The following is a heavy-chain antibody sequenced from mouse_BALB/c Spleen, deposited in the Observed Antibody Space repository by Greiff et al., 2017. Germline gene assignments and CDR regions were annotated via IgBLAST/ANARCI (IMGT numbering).Heavy chain of an antibody. V-gene: IGHV1-14*01. D-gene: IGHD2-4*01. Sequence: VQLKESGPELVKPGASVKMSCKASGYTFTSYVMHWVKQKPGQGLEWIGYINPYNDGTKYNEKFKGKATLTSDKSSSTAYMELSSLTSEDSAVYYCARDYYDSFYAMDYWGQGTSVTVSS. CDR3: ARDYYDSFYAMDY. J-gene: IGHJ4*01. CDR1: GYTFTSYV. CDR2: INPYNDGT.